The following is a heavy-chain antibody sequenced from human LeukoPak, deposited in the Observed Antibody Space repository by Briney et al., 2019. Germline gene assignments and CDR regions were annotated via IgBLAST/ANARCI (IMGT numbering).Heavy chain of an antibody. CDR2: VYDNGDT. Sequence: PSETLSLTCTVSGGSISGYLWTWIRQPPGKGLEWIGYVYDNGDTRYHPSFSGRVSISVDVSKNQFSLKLRSVTAADTALYYCASTSPKYYYESSGYSSLFDNWGQGTLVTVSS. V-gene: IGHV4-59*12. CDR1: GGSISGYL. J-gene: IGHJ4*02. D-gene: IGHD3-22*01. CDR3: ASTSPKYYYESSGYSSLFDN.